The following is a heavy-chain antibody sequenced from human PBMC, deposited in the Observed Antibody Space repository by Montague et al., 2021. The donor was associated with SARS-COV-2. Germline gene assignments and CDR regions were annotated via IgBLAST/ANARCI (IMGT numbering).Heavy chain of an antibody. V-gene: IGHV4-34*09. J-gene: IGHJ3*02. D-gene: IGHD3-22*01. Sequence: TLSLTCAVYGGSFSGYYWSWIRQPPGKGLEWIGEINHSGSTNYNPSLKSRVTISVDTSKNQFSLKLSSVTAADTAVYYCARARITMIVVVNAFDIWGQGTMVTVSS. CDR3: ARARITMIVVVNAFDI. CDR1: GGSFSGYY. CDR2: INHSGST.